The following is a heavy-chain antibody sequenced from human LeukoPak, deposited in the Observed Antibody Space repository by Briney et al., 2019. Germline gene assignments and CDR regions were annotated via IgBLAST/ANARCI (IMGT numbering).Heavy chain of an antibody. V-gene: IGHV3-23*01. J-gene: IGHJ4*02. CDR3: AEVLSGWYFDY. CDR1: GFTFSSYA. Sequence: PGGSLRLSCAASGFTFSSYAMSWVRQAPEKGLEWVSGISGGGGSTYYADSVKGRFTISRDNSKNTLYLQMNSLRAEDTAVYYCAEVLSGWYFDYWGQGTLVTVSS. CDR2: ISGGGGST. D-gene: IGHD6-19*01.